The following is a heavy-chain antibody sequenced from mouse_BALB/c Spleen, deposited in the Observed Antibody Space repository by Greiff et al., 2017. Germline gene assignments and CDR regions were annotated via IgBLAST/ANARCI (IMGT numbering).Heavy chain of an antibody. CDR3: AVTYYGNYLYAMDY. Sequence: VQLQQSGPELVKPGASVKVSCKASGYAFTSYNMYWVKQSHGKSLEWIGYIDPYNGGTSYNQKFKGKATLTVDKSSSTAYMHLNSLTSEDSAVYYCAVTYYGNYLYAMDYWGQGTSVTVSS. J-gene: IGHJ4*01. CDR2: IDPYNGGT. V-gene: IGHV1S135*01. CDR1: GYAFTSYN. D-gene: IGHD2-10*01.